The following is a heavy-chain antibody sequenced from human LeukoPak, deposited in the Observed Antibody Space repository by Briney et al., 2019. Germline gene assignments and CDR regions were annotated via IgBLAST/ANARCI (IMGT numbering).Heavy chain of an antibody. CDR1: GFSLSNYG. J-gene: IGHJ4*02. CDR3: ARDRPTGASRVFLVQ. V-gene: IGHV3-33*01. Sequence: GGSLRLSCAASGFSLSNYGMHWVRQAPGKGLEWVAALLYDGNTKHYADSVRGRFTISRDISKNTFYVQMNSLTAEDTAVYYCARDRPTGASRVFLVQWGQGTLVTVSS. CDR2: LLYDGNTK. D-gene: IGHD3-3*01.